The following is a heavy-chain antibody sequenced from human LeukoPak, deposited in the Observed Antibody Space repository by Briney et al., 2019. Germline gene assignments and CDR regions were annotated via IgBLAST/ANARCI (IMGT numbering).Heavy chain of an antibody. CDR3: ARGGRGSLDY. D-gene: IGHD1-26*01. Sequence: GGSLRLSCAASGLTFGSYTMSWVRQAPGKGLEWVSGITATGSRTYYADSVKGRFTISRDNSKNTLYLQMNSLRAEDTAVYYCARGGRGSLDYWGQGTLVTVSS. CDR2: ITATGSRT. CDR1: GLTFGSYT. V-gene: IGHV3-23*01. J-gene: IGHJ4*02.